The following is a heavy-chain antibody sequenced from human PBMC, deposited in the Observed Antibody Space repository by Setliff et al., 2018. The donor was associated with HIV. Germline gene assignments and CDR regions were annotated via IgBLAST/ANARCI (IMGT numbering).Heavy chain of an antibody. D-gene: IGHD3-3*01. Sequence: TLSLTCAVYGGSFSGYYWSWIRQPPGKGLEWIGEINHSGSTNYNPSLKSRVTMSIDTSTQQFFLNVTSVTAADTAVYYCAGFSYNFWVYRFDHWGQGALVTVSS. CDR1: GGSFSGYY. V-gene: IGHV4-34*09. CDR3: AGFSYNFWVYRFDH. CDR2: INHSGST. J-gene: IGHJ4*02.